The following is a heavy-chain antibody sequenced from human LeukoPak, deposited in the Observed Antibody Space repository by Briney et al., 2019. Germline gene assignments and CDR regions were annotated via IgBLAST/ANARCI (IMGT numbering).Heavy chain of an antibody. V-gene: IGHV3-15*01. CDR3: TTDVAYCSSTSCYFDY. CDR1: GFTFGDYA. D-gene: IGHD2-2*01. J-gene: IGHJ4*02. CDR2: IKSKTDGGTT. Sequence: NPGGSLRLSCTASGFTFGDYAMSWVRQAPGKGLEWVGRIKSKTDGGTTDYAAFVIGRFAISRDDSKNTLYLQMNSLKTEDTAVYYCTTDVAYCSSTSCYFDYWGQGTLVTVSS.